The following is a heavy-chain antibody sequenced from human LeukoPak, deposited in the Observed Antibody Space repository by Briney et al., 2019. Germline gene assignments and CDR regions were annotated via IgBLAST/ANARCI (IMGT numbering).Heavy chain of an antibody. CDR2: ISSRDSII. Sequence: GGSLRLSCAASGFTFSNYEMNWVRQAPGKGLEWVSYISSRDSIIYYADYVKGRLTISRDNAKNSLYLQMNSLRAEDTAVYYCATGGACSGGSCYGYFDYWGQGTLVTVSS. D-gene: IGHD2-15*01. CDR3: ATGGACSGGSCYGYFDY. CDR1: GFTFSNYE. J-gene: IGHJ4*02. V-gene: IGHV3-48*03.